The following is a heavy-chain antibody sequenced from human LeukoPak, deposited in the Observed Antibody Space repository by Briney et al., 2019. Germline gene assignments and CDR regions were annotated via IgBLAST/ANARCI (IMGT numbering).Heavy chain of an antibody. V-gene: IGHV3-30*02. D-gene: IGHD3-16*01. CDR1: GFSFSDYG. CDR2: IRKDGINT. CDR3: AKEFEDLRGEFFDY. J-gene: IGHJ4*02. Sequence: GGSLRLSRAASGFSFSDYGMHWVRQAPGKGLEWVSFIRKDGINTNYVDSVKGRFTISRDTSNKMVYLQMNSLRTEDTAVYYCAKEFEDLRGEFFDYWGQGTLVTVSS.